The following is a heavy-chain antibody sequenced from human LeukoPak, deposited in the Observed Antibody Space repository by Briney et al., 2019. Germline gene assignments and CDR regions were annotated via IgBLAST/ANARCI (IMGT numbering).Heavy chain of an antibody. CDR2: SRNKANGYTT. D-gene: IGHD1-1*01. CDR3: AWHYKDY. J-gene: IGHJ4*02. CDR1: GFTLSDHY. V-gene: IGHV3-72*01. Sequence: GGFLRLSCAASGFTLSDHYMDWVRQAPGEGLEWVGRSRNKANGYTTEYAASVKGRFTISRDDSKNSLYLQMNSLETEDTAVYYCAWHYKDYWGQGTLVTVSS.